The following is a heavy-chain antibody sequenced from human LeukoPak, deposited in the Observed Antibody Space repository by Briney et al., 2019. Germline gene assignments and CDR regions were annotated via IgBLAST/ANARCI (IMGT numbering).Heavy chain of an antibody. Sequence: GGSLRLSCGASGFTFSSYGMHWVRQAPGKGLEWVAVISYDGSNKYYADSVKGRFTISRDNSKNTLYLQMNSLRAEDTAVYYCAKDRHQSTAMASDFDYWGQGTLVTVSS. D-gene: IGHD5-18*01. CDR3: AKDRHQSTAMASDFDY. J-gene: IGHJ4*02. CDR2: ISYDGSNK. CDR1: GFTFSSYG. V-gene: IGHV3-30*18.